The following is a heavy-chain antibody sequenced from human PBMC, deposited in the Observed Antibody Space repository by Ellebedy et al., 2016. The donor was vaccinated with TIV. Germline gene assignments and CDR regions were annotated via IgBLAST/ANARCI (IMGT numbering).Heavy chain of an antibody. Sequence: GESLKISCAASGFTFSNYAMTWVRQAPGQGLDWVAAISGNGRNTHYTDSLKGRFTLSRDNSKNTLYLQMNSLRAEDTAVYYCARVIPIAAIDYWGQGTLVTVSS. CDR3: ARVIPIAAIDY. CDR2: ISGNGRNT. CDR1: GFTFSNYA. D-gene: IGHD6-6*01. V-gene: IGHV3-23*01. J-gene: IGHJ4*02.